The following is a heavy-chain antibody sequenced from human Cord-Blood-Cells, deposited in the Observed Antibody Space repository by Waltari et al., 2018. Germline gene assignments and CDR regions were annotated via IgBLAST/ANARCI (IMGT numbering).Heavy chain of an antibody. J-gene: IGHJ3*02. Sequence: QVQLQQWGAGLLKPSETLSLTCAGYGGSFSGYYWSWIRPPPGKGLEWIGEINHSGSTNYNPSLKSRVTISVDTSKNQFSLKLSSVTAADTAVYYCARGGGRMRGTDAFDIWGQGTMVTDSS. D-gene: IGHD3-10*01. V-gene: IGHV4-34*01. CDR3: ARGGGRMRGTDAFDI. CDR2: INHSGST. CDR1: GGSFSGYY.